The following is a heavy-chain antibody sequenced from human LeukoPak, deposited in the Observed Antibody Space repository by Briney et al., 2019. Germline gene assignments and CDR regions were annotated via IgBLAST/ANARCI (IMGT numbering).Heavy chain of an antibody. CDR2: IWYDGSNK. CDR3: AGTSGSYYSFDY. V-gene: IGHV3-33*01. J-gene: IGHJ4*02. D-gene: IGHD1-26*01. CDR1: GFTFSSCG. Sequence: GGSLRLSCAASGFTFSSCGMHWVRQAPGKGLEWVAVIWYDGSNKYYADSVKGRFTISRDNSKNTLYLQMNSLRAEDTAVYYCAGTSGSYYSFDYWGQGTLVTVSS.